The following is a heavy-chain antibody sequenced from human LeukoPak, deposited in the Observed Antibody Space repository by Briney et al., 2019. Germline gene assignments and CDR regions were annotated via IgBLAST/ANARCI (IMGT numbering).Heavy chain of an antibody. CDR2: ISYDGSNK. D-gene: IGHD5-18*01. V-gene: IGHV3-30*18. Sequence: GRSLRLSCAASGFTFSSYGMHWVRQAPGKGLEWVAVISYDGSNKYYADSVKGRFTISRDNSKNTLYLQMNSLRAEDTAVYYCAKQTQRGYSYGYDYWGQETLVTVSS. CDR3: AKQTQRGYSYGYDY. CDR1: GFTFSSYG. J-gene: IGHJ4*02.